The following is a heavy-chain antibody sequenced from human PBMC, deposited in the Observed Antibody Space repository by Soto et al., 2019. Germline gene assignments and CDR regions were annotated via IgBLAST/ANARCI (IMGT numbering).Heavy chain of an antibody. CDR1: GITFSSYW. CDR3: ARGDGDYYDGNGYLGRH. D-gene: IGHD3-22*01. CDR2: INSDGSRT. J-gene: IGHJ4*02. Sequence: EVQLVESGGGIVQPGGYLRLSCAASGITFSSYWMHWVRQAPGKGLVWVSRINSDGSRTSYADSAKGRFTISRDNAKNTVYLQMNSLRAEDTAVYYCARGDGDYYDGNGYLGRHWGQGTLVTVSS. V-gene: IGHV3-74*01.